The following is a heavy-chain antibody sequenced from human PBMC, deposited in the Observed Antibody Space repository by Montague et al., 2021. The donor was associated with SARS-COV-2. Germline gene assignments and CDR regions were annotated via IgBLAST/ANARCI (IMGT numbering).Heavy chain of an antibody. CDR3: AREARGYSYGVFPGFAY. CDR1: GVSVNSGSHY. CDR2: VYYSGTT. Sequence: SETLSLTCSVSGVSVNSGSHYWSWMRQPPGKGLEWIGYVYYSGTTKYNPSLQSRVSISLDTSNNQFSLSLRSATSADSAVYVCAREARGYSYGVFPGFAYWGLGVLVTVSS. J-gene: IGHJ4*02. D-gene: IGHD5-12*01. V-gene: IGHV4-61*01.